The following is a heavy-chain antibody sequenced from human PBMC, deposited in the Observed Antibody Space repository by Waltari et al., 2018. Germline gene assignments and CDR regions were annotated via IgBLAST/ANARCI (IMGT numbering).Heavy chain of an antibody. V-gene: IGHV4-39*02. Sequence: LQLQVSGPGLVKPSETLYLTCSISGGSISGTYYYWGWIRQTPGKARKWIATVYYTGTTFYNPSLKNRVSISVDGSKNHFSLNLNSVTAADTAVYYCATLKGATTVFVGREIDAFDIWGQGTRVIVSS. D-gene: IGHD3-3*01. CDR1: GGSISGTYYY. CDR2: VYYTGTT. CDR3: ATLKGATTVFVGREIDAFDI. J-gene: IGHJ3*02.